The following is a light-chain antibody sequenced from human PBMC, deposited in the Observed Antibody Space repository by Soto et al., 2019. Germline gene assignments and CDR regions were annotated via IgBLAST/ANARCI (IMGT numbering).Light chain of an antibody. Sequence: DIQMTQPPPSLSASVGDRATITCRASQTISSYLNWYQQKPGKAPQLLIYAAPTLQSGVPPRFSGSGSRADFTLTNSSLQPEDFATYYCQQSFTTPHTFGQGTKLEIK. CDR1: QTISSY. CDR2: AAP. J-gene: IGKJ2*01. V-gene: IGKV1-39*01. CDR3: QQSFTTPHT.